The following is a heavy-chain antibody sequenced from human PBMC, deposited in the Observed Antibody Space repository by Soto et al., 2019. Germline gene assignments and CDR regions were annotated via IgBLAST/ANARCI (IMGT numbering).Heavy chain of an antibody. J-gene: IGHJ6*02. CDR1: GFTFSSYG. CDR3: ARDLYYDFWSGYRLDYGMDV. Sequence: GGSLRLSCAASGFTFSSYGMHWVRQAPGKGLEWVAVIWYDGSNKCYADSVKGRFTISRDNSKNTLYLQMNSLRAEDTAVYYCARDLYYDFWSGYRLDYGMDVWGQGTTVTVSS. D-gene: IGHD3-3*01. CDR2: IWYDGSNK. V-gene: IGHV3-33*01.